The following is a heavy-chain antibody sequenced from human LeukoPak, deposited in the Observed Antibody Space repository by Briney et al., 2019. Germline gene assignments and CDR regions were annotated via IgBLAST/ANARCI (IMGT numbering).Heavy chain of an antibody. Sequence: PSETLSLTCTVSGGSISSYYWSWIRQPPGKGLEWIGYIYYSGSTNYNPSLKSRVTISVDTSKNQFSLKLSSVTAADTAVYYCARHRSSRRGSEYDAFDIWGQGTMVTVSS. CDR2: IYYSGST. V-gene: IGHV4-59*08. CDR3: ARHRSSRRGSEYDAFDI. J-gene: IGHJ3*02. CDR1: GGSISSYY. D-gene: IGHD6-13*01.